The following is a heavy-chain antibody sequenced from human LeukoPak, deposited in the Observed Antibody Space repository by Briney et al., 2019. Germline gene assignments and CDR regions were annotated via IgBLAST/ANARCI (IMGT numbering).Heavy chain of an antibody. CDR1: NYSISNSLY. V-gene: IGHV4-38-2*02. CDR3: AGGTYGYYMDV. Sequence: PSEPLSLTCSGSNYSISNSLYWGWLRQPPGKGLEWIGSIYRSGSTFYNPPLKSRVTISLDTSKNQFSLKLSSVTAADTAVYFCAGGTYGYYMDVWGKGTTVTVSS. CDR2: IYRSGST. J-gene: IGHJ6*03. D-gene: IGHD4-17*01.